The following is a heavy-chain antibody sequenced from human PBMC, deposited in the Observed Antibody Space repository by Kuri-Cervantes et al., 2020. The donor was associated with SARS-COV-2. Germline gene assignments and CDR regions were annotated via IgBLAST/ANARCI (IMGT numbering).Heavy chain of an antibody. Sequence: GESLKISCAASGFTFSSYAMHWVRQAPGKGLEWVSAISGSGGSTYYADSVKGRFTISRDNSKNTLYLQMNSLRAEDTAVYYCAKGPRFEGDYFDYWGQGTLVTVSS. CDR3: AKGPRFEGDYFDY. CDR1: GFTFSSYA. J-gene: IGHJ4*02. V-gene: IGHV3-23*01. CDR2: ISGSGGST. D-gene: IGHD3-9*01.